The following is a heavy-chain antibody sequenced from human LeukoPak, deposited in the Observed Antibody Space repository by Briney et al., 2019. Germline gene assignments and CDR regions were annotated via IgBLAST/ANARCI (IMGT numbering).Heavy chain of an antibody. Sequence: ASETLSLTCTVSGGSISSYYWSWIRQHPGKGLEWIGYIYYSGSTYYNPSLKSRVTISVDTSKNQFSLKLSSVTAADTAVYYCAKERSRAGHFDYWGQGTLVTVSS. V-gene: IGHV4-59*06. D-gene: IGHD6-13*01. CDR1: GGSISSYY. J-gene: IGHJ4*02. CDR3: AKERSRAGHFDY. CDR2: IYYSGST.